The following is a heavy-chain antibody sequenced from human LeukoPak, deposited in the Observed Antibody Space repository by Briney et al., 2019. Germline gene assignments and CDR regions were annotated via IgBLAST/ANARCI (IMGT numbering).Heavy chain of an antibody. V-gene: IGHV1-69*05. CDR3: ASCYSSGWYGVLYY. CDR2: IIPIFGTA. D-gene: IGHD6-19*01. CDR1: GGTFSSYA. J-gene: IGHJ4*02. Sequence: SVKVSCKASGGTFSSYAISWVRQAPGQGLEWMGRIIPIFGTANYAQKFQGRVTITTDESTSTAYMELSSLRSEDTAVYYCASCYSSGWYGVLYYWGQGTLVTVSS.